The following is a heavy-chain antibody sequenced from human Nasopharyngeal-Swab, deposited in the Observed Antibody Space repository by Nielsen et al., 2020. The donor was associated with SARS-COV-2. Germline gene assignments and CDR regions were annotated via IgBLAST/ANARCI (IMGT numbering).Heavy chain of an antibody. D-gene: IGHD5-18*01. Sequence: GGSLRLSCAASGFTFSGSAMHWVRQASGKGLEWVGRIRSKANSYATAYAASVKGRFTISRDDSKNTAYLQMNSLRAEDTAVYYCARGGYSYGYHGMDVWGQGTTVTVSS. J-gene: IGHJ6*02. CDR1: GFTFSGSA. CDR2: IRSKANSYAT. V-gene: IGHV3-73*01. CDR3: ARGGYSYGYHGMDV.